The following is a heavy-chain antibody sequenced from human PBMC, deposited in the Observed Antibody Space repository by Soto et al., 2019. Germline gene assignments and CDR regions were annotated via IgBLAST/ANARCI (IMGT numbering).Heavy chain of an antibody. CDR1: GFTVSSNY. V-gene: IGHV3-66*02. CDR3: AKDLIGRIAAAGTPYYYYGMDV. Sequence: GGSLRLSCATSGFTVSSNYMSWVRQAPGKGLEWVSVIYSGGSTYYADSVKGRFTISRDNSKNTLYLQMNSLRPEDTAVYYRAKDLIGRIAAAGTPYYYYGMDVWGQGTTVTVSS. J-gene: IGHJ6*02. D-gene: IGHD6-13*01. CDR2: IYSGGST.